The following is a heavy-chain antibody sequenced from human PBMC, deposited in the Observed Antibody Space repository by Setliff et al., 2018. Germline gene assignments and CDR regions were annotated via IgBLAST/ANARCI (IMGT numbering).Heavy chain of an antibody. Sequence: GGSLRLSCAASGFAFNNAWVNWVRQAPGKGLEWVGRIKGKANGGITDYGAAARGTFTISSDDAESAVFLQMDSLRPEDAALYYCARDVGSGGSKPSFDHWGQGTLVTVSS. V-gene: IGHV3-15*01. CDR3: ARDVGSGGSKPSFDH. D-gene: IGHD6-25*01. CDR2: IKGKANGGIT. CDR1: GFAFNNAW. J-gene: IGHJ4*02.